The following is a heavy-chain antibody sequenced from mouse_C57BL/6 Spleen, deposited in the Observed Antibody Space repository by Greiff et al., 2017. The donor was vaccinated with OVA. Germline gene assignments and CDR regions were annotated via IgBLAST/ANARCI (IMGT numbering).Heavy chain of an antibody. J-gene: IGHJ2*01. CDR3: ARGGELLRYPFDY. CDR2: INPNNGGT. CDR1: GYTFTDYY. Sequence: EVQLQQSGPELVKPGASVKISCKASGYTFTDYYMNWVKQSHGKSLEWIGDINPNNGGTSYNQKFKGKATLTVDKSSSTAYMELRSLTSEDSAVYYCARGGELLRYPFDYWGQGTTLTVSS. V-gene: IGHV1-26*01. D-gene: IGHD1-1*01.